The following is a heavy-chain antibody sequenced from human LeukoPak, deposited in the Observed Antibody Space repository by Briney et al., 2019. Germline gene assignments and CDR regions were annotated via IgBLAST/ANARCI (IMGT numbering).Heavy chain of an antibody. Sequence: GSLRLSCAASGFTFSSYSMNWVRQAPGKGLEWIGEINHSGSTNYNPSLKSRVTISVDTSKNQFSLKLSSVTAADTAVYYCASGYCSGGSCPIDYWGQGTLVTVSS. D-gene: IGHD2-15*01. J-gene: IGHJ4*02. V-gene: IGHV4-34*01. CDR1: GFTFSSYS. CDR3: ASGYCSGGSCPIDY. CDR2: INHSGST.